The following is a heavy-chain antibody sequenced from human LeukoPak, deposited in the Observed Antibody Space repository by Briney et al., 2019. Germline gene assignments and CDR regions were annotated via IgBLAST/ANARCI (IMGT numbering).Heavy chain of an antibody. Sequence: GGSLRLSCAASGFTFDDYAMRWVRQAPGKGLEWVSLISGVGGRTYYADSVKGRFTISRDNSKNSLYLQMNSLRTEDTALYYCAKALTNYDILTGYYTTPYWGQGTLVTVSS. CDR3: AKALTNYDILTGYYTTPY. V-gene: IGHV3-43*02. D-gene: IGHD3-9*01. CDR1: GFTFDDYA. J-gene: IGHJ4*02. CDR2: ISGVGGRT.